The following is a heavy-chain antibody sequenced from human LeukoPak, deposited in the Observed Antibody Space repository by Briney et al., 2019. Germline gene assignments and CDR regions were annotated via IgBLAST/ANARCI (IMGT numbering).Heavy chain of an antibody. D-gene: IGHD5-18*01. CDR3: ARGAFDTAMASDY. Sequence: QTGGSLRLSCAASEFTFSSYWMHWVRQAPGKGLVWVSRISCDGRSTSYADSVKGRFTISRDNSKNTLYLQMNSLRAEDTAVYYCARGAFDTAMASDYWGQGTLVTVSS. J-gene: IGHJ4*02. CDR2: ISCDGRST. CDR1: EFTFSSYW. V-gene: IGHV3-74*01.